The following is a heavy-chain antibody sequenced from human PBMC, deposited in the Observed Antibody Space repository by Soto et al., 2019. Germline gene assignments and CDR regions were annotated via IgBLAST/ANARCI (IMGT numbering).Heavy chain of an antibody. J-gene: IGHJ4*02. CDR1: GGSIGSSSYY. CDR2: IYYSGST. V-gene: IGHV4-39*01. CDR3: GGTTMITFGGVPSY. Sequence: SETLYLTCPVSGGSIGSSSYYWGWIRQPPGKGLEWIGSIYYSGSTYYNPSLKSRVTISVDTSKNQFSLKLSSVTAADTAVYYCGGTTMITFGGVPSYWGQGTLVTVSS. D-gene: IGHD3-16*01.